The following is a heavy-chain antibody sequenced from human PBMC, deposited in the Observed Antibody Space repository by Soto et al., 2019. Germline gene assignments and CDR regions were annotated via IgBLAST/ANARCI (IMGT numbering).Heavy chain of an antibody. D-gene: IGHD6-13*01. CDR1: GFTFSSYG. CDR3: ARDRVADGYYCYGMDV. Sequence: QVQLVESGGGVVQPGRSLRLSCAASGFTFSSYGMHWVRQAPGKGLEWVAVIWYDGSNKYYADSVKGRFTIPRDNSKNTLYLQMNSLRAEDTAVYYCARDRVADGYYCYGMDVWGQGTTVTVSS. CDR2: IWYDGSNK. V-gene: IGHV3-33*01. J-gene: IGHJ6*02.